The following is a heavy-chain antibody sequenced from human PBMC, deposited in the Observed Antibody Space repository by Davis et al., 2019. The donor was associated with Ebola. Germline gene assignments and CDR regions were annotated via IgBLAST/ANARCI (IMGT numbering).Heavy chain of an antibody. J-gene: IGHJ5*02. D-gene: IGHD6-19*01. Sequence: MPSETLSLTCAVYGGSFSGYYWSWIRQPPGKGLEWIGEINHSGSTNYNPSLKSRVTISVDTSKNQFSLKVSSVTAADTAVYYCARDESITVAGPRGWFDPWGQGTLVTVSS. V-gene: IGHV4-34*01. CDR3: ARDESITVAGPRGWFDP. CDR2: INHSGST. CDR1: GGSFSGYY.